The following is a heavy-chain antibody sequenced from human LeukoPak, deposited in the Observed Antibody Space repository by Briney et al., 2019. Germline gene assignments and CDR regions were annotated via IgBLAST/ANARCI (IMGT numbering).Heavy chain of an antibody. CDR2: GYTSGTT. D-gene: IGHD1-26*01. V-gene: IGHV4-61*02. J-gene: IGHJ4*02. Sequence: SETLSLTCTVSGASVSSSDFYWNWIRQPAGKGLEWIGRGYTSGTTDYNPSLKSRLTISVDTPTNRSSLKLSSVTAADTAVYFCARERVGYTIDRGFDQWGQGILVTVSS. CDR3: ARERVGYTIDRGFDQ. CDR1: GASVSSSDFY.